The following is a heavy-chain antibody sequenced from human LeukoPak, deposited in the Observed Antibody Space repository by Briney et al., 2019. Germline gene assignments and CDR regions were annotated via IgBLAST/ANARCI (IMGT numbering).Heavy chain of an antibody. CDR3: ARDSRQWLVTGRFDP. V-gene: IGHV3-21*01. CDR2: ISSSSSYI. D-gene: IGHD6-19*01. CDR1: GFTFSSYS. J-gene: IGHJ5*02. Sequence: GGSLRLSCAASGFTFSSYSMNWVRQAPGKGLEWVSSISSSSSYIYYADSVKGRFTISRDNAKNSLYLQMNSLRAEDTAVYYCARDSRQWLVTGRFDPWGQGTLVTVSS.